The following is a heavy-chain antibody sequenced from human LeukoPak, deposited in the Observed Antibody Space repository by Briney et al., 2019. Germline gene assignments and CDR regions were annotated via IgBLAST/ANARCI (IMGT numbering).Heavy chain of an antibody. Sequence: PSETLSLTCTVSGGSISSYYWSWIRQPPGKGLEWIGYIYYSGSTNYNPSLKSRVTISVDTSKNQFSLKLSSVTAADTAVYYCARYSGSYWGYYYGMDVWGQGTTVTVSS. V-gene: IGHV4-59*01. CDR1: GGSISSYY. CDR3: ARYSGSYWGYYYGMDV. CDR2: IYYSGST. J-gene: IGHJ6*02. D-gene: IGHD1-26*01.